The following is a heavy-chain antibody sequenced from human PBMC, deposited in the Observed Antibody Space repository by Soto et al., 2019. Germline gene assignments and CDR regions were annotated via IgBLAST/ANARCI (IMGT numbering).Heavy chain of an antibody. V-gene: IGHV4-59*01. CDR3: ARTYYDFWSGLQGWQHGMDV. CDR2: IYYSGST. J-gene: IGHJ6*02. CDR1: GGSISSYY. Sequence: SETLSLTCTASGGSISSYYWSWIRQPPGKGLEWIGYIYYSGSTNYNPSLKSRVTISVDTSKNQCSLKLSSVTAADTAVYYCARTYYDFWSGLQGWQHGMDVWGQGTTVTVSS. D-gene: IGHD3-3*01.